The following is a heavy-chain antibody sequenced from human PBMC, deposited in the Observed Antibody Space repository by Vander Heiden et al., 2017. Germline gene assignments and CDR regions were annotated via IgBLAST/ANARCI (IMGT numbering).Heavy chain of an antibody. Sequence: QLQLQESGPGLVKPSETLSLTCTVSGGSISSSSYYWGWIRQSPGKGLEWIGTIYYSGSTYYNPSLKSRVTISIDTSRNQVSMNLYSVTAADTAVYYCARHAGGRWFGEPTDYWGQGTMVTVYS. CDR2: IYYSGST. D-gene: IGHD3-10*01. CDR3: ARHAGGRWFGEPTDY. J-gene: IGHJ4*02. V-gene: IGHV4-39*01. CDR1: GGSISSSSYY.